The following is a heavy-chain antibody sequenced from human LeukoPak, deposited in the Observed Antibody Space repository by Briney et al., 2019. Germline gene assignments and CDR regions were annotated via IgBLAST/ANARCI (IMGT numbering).Heavy chain of an antibody. J-gene: IGHJ4*02. D-gene: IGHD3-9*01. CDR3: AKDATASPYFHWFDN. Sequence: GGSLRPSCAASGFTFSSYAMTWVRQAPEKGLEWVAGISSGDRTFHAESVKGRFTISRDKSKDTLYLQMNSLRAEDTAVYYCAKDATASPYFHWFDNWGQGTQVIVSS. V-gene: IGHV3-23*01. CDR2: ISSGDRT. CDR1: GFTFSSYA.